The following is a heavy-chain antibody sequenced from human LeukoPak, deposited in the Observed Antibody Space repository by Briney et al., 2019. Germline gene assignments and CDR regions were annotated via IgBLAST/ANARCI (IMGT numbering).Heavy chain of an antibody. CDR1: GGSIINSNW. J-gene: IGHJ4*02. CDR2: IDHSGST. CDR3: ARGRIAVAGTRDYFDY. V-gene: IGHV4-4*02. Sequence: SGTLSLTCAVSGGSIINSNWWSWVRQPPGKGLEWIGEIDHSGSTSYNPSLKSRVTMSVDRSQNQFSLRLSTVTAADTAVYYCARGRIAVAGTRDYFDYWGQGTLVTVSS. D-gene: IGHD6-19*01.